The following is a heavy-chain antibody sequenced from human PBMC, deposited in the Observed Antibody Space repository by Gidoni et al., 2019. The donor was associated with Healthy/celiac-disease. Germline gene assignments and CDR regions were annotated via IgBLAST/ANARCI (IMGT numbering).Heavy chain of an antibody. V-gene: IGHV4-34*01. J-gene: IGHJ4*02. CDR2: INQSGST. Sequence: QVQLQPWGAGLLKLSETLSLTSAVDGGSLSGYYWSWIRQPPGKGLAWTGEINQSGSTNYNPSLKRRVTISVDTSKNQFSLKLSSVTVADTTVYYCASLNDSSGYYYGYWGQGTLVTVSS. CDR3: ASLNDSSGYYYGY. CDR1: GGSLSGYY. D-gene: IGHD3-22*01.